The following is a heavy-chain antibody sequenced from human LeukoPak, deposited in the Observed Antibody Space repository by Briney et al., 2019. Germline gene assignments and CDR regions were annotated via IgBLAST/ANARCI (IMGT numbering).Heavy chain of an antibody. J-gene: IGHJ5*02. CDR3: ARLVWKRMNWFDP. CDR1: GGSFSGYY. D-gene: IGHD6-13*01. V-gene: IGHV4-34*01. CDR2: INHSGST. Sequence: SETLSLTCAVYGGSFSGYYWSWIRQPPGKGLEWIGEINHSGSTNYNPSLKSRVTISVDTSKNQFSLKLSSVTAADTAVYYCARLVWKRMNWFDPWGQGTLVTVSS.